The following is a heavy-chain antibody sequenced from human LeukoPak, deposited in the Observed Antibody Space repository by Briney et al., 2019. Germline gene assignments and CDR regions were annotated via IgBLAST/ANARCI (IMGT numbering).Heavy chain of an antibody. D-gene: IGHD5-18*01. CDR2: IYYSGST. CDR3: SVLGRTAMVPY. V-gene: IGHV4-59*01. Sequence: KPSETLSLTCTVSGGSISSYYWSWIRQPPGKGLEWIGYIYYSGSTNYNPSLKSRVTISVDTSKNQFSLKLSSVTAADTAVYYCSVLGRTAMVPYWGQGTLVTVSS. J-gene: IGHJ4*02. CDR1: GGSISSYY.